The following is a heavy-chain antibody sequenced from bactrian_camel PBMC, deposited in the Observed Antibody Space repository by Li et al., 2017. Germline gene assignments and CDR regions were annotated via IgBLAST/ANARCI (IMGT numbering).Heavy chain of an antibody. CDR3: AAESGGYCPSRSHKGHWGY. Sequence: QLVESGGGSVQVGGSLRLACTSTSSGFSLDANDMAWFRQAPGSACELVSAITTVGIIRYGDSVKGRFTLSLDSAKKILYLEMNALKPEDTAMYYCAAESGGYCPSRSHKGHWGYSGQGTQVTVS. CDR2: ITTVGII. D-gene: IGHD2*01. J-gene: IGHJ6*01. V-gene: IGHV3S53*01. CDR1: GFSLDAND.